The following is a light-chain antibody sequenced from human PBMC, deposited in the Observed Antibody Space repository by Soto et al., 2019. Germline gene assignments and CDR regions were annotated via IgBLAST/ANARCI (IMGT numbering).Light chain of an antibody. CDR1: QYISSY. CDR3: QQSYSNVALT. J-gene: IGKJ4*01. V-gene: IGKV1-39*01. Sequence: DIQMTQSPSSLSATLGESLTITCRASQYISSYLNWYRQKPGKAPKVLIYAASTLQSGVPSRFSGSGSGTDFTLTISNLQPEDFSTYYCQQSYSNVALTLRGGTKVDIK. CDR2: AAS.